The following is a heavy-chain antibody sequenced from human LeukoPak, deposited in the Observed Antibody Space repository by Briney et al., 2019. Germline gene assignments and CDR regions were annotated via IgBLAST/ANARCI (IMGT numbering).Heavy chain of an antibody. Sequence: GGSLRLFCAASGFTFSSYSMNWVRQAPGKGLEWVSYISSSSSTIYYADSVKGRFTISRDNAKNSLYLQMNSLRAEDTAVYYCARGSWFDPWGQGTLVTVSS. CDR1: GFTFSSYS. CDR3: ARGSWFDP. D-gene: IGHD6-19*01. V-gene: IGHV3-48*01. CDR2: ISSSSSTI. J-gene: IGHJ5*02.